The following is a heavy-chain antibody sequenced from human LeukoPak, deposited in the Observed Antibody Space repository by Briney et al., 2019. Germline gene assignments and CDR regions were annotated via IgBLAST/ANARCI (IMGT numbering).Heavy chain of an antibody. D-gene: IGHD1-1*01. V-gene: IGHV4-4*07. CDR2: IYTSGST. Sequence: RPSETLSLTCTVSGGSISTYYWNWLRQSAGKGLEWIGRIYTSGSTNYNASLKSRVTLSLDTSKNQFSLKLTSVTAADTAVYYCARWITTQGTFDIWAQGTMVTVSS. CDR3: ARWITTQGTFDI. CDR1: GGSISTYY. J-gene: IGHJ3*02.